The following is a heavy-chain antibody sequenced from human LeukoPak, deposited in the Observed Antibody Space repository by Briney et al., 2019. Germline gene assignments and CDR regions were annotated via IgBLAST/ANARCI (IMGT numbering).Heavy chain of an antibody. CDR1: GGSISIGSDY. CDR2: IYHSGST. D-gene: IGHD1-26*01. V-gene: IGHV4-39*01. Sequence: SETLSLTCTVSGGSISIGSDYWGWIRQPPGRGLEWIGTIYHSGSTYYNESLESRVTISIDTSKNQFSLKLNSVTAADTAMYYCAKSGGYGLIDYWGQGTLVTVSS. J-gene: IGHJ4*02. CDR3: AKSGGYGLIDY.